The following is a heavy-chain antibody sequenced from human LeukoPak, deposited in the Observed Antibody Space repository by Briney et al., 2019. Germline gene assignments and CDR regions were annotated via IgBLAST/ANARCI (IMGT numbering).Heavy chain of an antibody. CDR2: IHHSGRT. Sequence: PSETLSLTCTVSGYSISSGYYWGWIRQPPGKGLEWIGSIHHSGRTFYNPSLKSRVTISVDTSKNQFSLKLRSVTAADTAVYYCARERAVTTYYYFDYWGQGTLVTVPS. CDR1: GYSISSGYY. CDR3: ARERAVTTYYYFDY. J-gene: IGHJ4*02. V-gene: IGHV4-38-2*02. D-gene: IGHD4-17*01.